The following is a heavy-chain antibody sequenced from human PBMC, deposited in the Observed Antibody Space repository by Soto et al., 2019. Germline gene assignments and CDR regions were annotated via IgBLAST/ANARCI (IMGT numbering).Heavy chain of an antibody. Sequence: QVQLVQSGAEVKKPGSSVRVSCKASGGTLSNYGISWVRQAPGQGLEWMGGIIPVFGTANYAQKFQGRVTITADESKSTVYMDVTSLRSEYTAAYYCSRGDATKIVVTTYYAMDVWGQGTTVSVSS. CDR2: IIPVFGTA. V-gene: IGHV1-69*12. J-gene: IGHJ6*02. CDR1: GGTLSNYG. CDR3: SRGDATKIVVTTYYAMDV. D-gene: IGHD4-17*01.